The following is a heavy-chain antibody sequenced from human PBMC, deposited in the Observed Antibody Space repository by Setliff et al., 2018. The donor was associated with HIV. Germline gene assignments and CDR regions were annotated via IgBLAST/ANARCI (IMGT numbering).Heavy chain of an antibody. CDR1: GGSINSTSYY. CDR3: ASDISPDDGYNRLHYFDY. Sequence: PSETLSLTCTVSGGSINSTSYYWGWIRQPPGNGLEWIGNIYHTGSSYYNPSLNDRATISLDTSKNQFSLRLNSVTAADTAVYYCASDISPDDGYNRLHYFDYWGQGTLVTVSS. V-gene: IGHV4-39*01. D-gene: IGHD5-12*01. J-gene: IGHJ4*02. CDR2: IYHTGSS.